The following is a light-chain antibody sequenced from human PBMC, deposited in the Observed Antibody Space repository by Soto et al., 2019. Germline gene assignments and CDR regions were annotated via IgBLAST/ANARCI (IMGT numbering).Light chain of an antibody. CDR3: LLSYGGVGV. V-gene: IGLV7-46*01. CDR2: DTN. CDR1: TGAVTTGHY. J-gene: IGLJ3*02. Sequence: QAVVTQEPSLTVSPGGTVTLTCGSNTGAVTTGHYPYWFQQKPGQAPRTLIYDTNNKHSWTPARFSGSLLGGKAALTLSGARPGDGADYYCLLSYGGVGVFGGGTRLTVL.